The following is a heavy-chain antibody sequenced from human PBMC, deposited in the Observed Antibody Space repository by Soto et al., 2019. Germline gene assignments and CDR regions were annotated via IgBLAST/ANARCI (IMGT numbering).Heavy chain of an antibody. D-gene: IGHD3-10*01. Sequence: ASVKVSCKASGYTFTSYGISWVRQAPGQGLEWMGWISAYNGNKNYAQKLQGRVTMTTDTSTSTAYMELRSLRSDDTAVYYCARDEGRTLLWFGEAGDYWGQGTLVTVSS. CDR1: GYTFTSYG. J-gene: IGHJ4*02. CDR3: ARDEGRTLLWFGEAGDY. V-gene: IGHV1-18*01. CDR2: ISAYNGNK.